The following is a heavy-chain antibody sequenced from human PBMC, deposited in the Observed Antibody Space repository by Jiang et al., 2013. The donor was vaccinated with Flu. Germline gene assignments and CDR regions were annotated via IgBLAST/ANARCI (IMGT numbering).Heavy chain of an antibody. D-gene: IGHD2-15*01. Sequence: FTSYWIGWVXQMPGKGLEWMGIIYPGDSDTRYSPSFQGQVTISADKSISTAYLQWSSLKASDTAMYYCARGSKVYCSGGSCYSYMRYWGQGTLVTVSS. CDR3: ARGSKVYCSGGSCYSYMRY. CDR1: FTSYW. J-gene: IGHJ4*02. V-gene: IGHV5-51*01. CDR2: IYPGDSDT.